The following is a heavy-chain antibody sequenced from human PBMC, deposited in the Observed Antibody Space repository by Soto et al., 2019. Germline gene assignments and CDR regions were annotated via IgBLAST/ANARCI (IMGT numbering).Heavy chain of an antibody. CDR3: AKSGLAAVAGTPY. CDR2: ISGSGGST. Sequence: EVQLLESGGGLVQPGGSLRLSCAASGFTFSSYAMSWIRQAPGKGLEWVSAISGSGGSTYYADSVKGRFTISRDNSKNTLYLQMNSLRAEDTAVYYCAKSGLAAVAGTPYWGQGTLVTVSS. D-gene: IGHD6-19*01. CDR1: GFTFSSYA. J-gene: IGHJ4*02. V-gene: IGHV3-23*01.